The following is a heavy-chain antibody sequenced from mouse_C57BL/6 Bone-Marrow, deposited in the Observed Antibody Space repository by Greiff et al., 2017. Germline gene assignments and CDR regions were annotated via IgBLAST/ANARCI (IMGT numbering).Heavy chain of an antibody. Sequence: EVKLVESGGGLVKPGGSLKLSCAASGFTFSDYGMHWVRQAPEKGLEWVAYISRGSSTIYYADTVKGRFTISRDNAKNTLFLQMTSLRSEDTAMYYCARGITTVEAWFAYWGQGTLVTVSA. CDR2: ISRGSSTI. CDR3: ARGITTVEAWFAY. V-gene: IGHV5-17*01. CDR1: GFTFSDYG. J-gene: IGHJ3*01. D-gene: IGHD1-1*01.